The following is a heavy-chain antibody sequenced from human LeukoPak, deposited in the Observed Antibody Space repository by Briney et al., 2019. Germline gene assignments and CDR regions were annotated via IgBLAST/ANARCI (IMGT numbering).Heavy chain of an antibody. Sequence: PGRSLRLSCAASRFTFSDYAMHWVRQAPGKGLEWVAFISYEGSETYYADSVKGRFSISRDNSQNMLYLQMNSLRAEDTAMYYCVKDDWGFYWGQGTLVTVSS. J-gene: IGHJ4*02. CDR2: ISYEGSET. D-gene: IGHD3-9*01. V-gene: IGHV3-30*18. CDR1: RFTFSDYA. CDR3: VKDDWGFY.